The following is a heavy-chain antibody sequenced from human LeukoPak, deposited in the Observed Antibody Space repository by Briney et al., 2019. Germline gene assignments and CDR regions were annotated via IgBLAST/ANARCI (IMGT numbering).Heavy chain of an antibody. Sequence: GESLKISCKGSGYSFTSYWIGWVRQMPGEGLEWMGIIYPGDSDTRYSPSFQGQVTISADKSISTAYLQWSSLKASDTAMYYCARHSSHDSSGYYGSDWFDPWGQGTLVTVSS. V-gene: IGHV5-51*01. CDR2: IYPGDSDT. D-gene: IGHD3-22*01. CDR3: ARHSSHDSSGYYGSDWFDP. CDR1: GYSFTSYW. J-gene: IGHJ5*02.